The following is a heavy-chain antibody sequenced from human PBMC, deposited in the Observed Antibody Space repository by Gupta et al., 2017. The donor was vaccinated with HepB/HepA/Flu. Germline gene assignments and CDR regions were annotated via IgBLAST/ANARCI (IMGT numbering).Heavy chain of an antibody. CDR2: IIPMFDTA. J-gene: IGHJ6*03. Sequence: GSSVKVSCNASGGTFSNHGITWVRQAPGQGPEWMGGIIPMFDTANYAQKFQGRVTISADELTTTVYMELSSLRSEDTAVYYCARDCQVCGMGDYYYMDVWGRGTTVTVSS. V-gene: IGHV1-69*01. CDR3: ARDCQVCGMGDYYYMDV. CDR1: GGTFSNHG. D-gene: IGHD1-26*01.